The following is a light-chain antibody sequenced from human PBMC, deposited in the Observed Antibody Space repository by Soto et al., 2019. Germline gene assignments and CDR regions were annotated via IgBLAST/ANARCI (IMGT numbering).Light chain of an antibody. Sequence: EIVLTQSPGTLYLSPGERATLSCRASHSLNSGYVAWYQQRPGQAPRLLIYGASTRATGVPGRFSGSGSGTDFTLTISRLEPEDFAVYFCQQYGSSATFGPGTKVDI. CDR3: QQYGSSAT. V-gene: IGKV3-20*01. CDR1: HSLNSGY. J-gene: IGKJ3*01. CDR2: GAS.